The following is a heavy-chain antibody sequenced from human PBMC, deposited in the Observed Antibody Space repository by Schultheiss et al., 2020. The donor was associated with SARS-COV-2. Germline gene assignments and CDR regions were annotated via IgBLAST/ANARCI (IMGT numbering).Heavy chain of an antibody. CDR2: IKQDGSEK. CDR3: ARDRAPYYYQRYYGMDV. J-gene: IGHJ6*02. CDR1: GFTFSSYW. D-gene: IGHD3-10*01. Sequence: GESLKISCAASGFTFSSYWMSWVRQAPGKGLEWVANIKQDGSEKYYVDSVKGRFTISRDNAKNSLYLQMNSLRAEDTAVYYCARDRAPYYYQRYYGMDVWGQGTTVTVSS. V-gene: IGHV3-7*01.